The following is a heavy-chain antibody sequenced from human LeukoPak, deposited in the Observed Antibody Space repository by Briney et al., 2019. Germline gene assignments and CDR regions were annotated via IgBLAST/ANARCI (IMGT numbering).Heavy chain of an antibody. CDR1: GGSFSSYY. CDR2: IYYSGST. CDR3: ARLRSLGDSSSNYYYMDV. Sequence: SETLSLTCTVSGGSFSSYYWSWIRQPPEKGLEWIGYIYYSGSTNYNPSLKSRVTISVDTSKNQFSLKLTSVTAADTAVYYCARLRSLGDSSSNYYYMDVWGKGTTVTVSS. J-gene: IGHJ6*03. D-gene: IGHD6-13*01. V-gene: IGHV4-59*01.